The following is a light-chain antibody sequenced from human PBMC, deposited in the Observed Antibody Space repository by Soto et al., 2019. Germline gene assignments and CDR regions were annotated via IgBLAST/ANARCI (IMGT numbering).Light chain of an antibody. Sequence: IQVTQSPSCLSASLGDRVTITCQPSDDIINSLNWYQQKPGKAPELLIYAASTLQSGVPSRFSGSGSGTDFTLTISCLQSEDFATYYCQQYYSLPTWTFGQGTKVAIK. J-gene: IGKJ1*01. CDR1: DDIINS. CDR3: QQYYSLPTWT. V-gene: IGKV1D-8*01. CDR2: AAS.